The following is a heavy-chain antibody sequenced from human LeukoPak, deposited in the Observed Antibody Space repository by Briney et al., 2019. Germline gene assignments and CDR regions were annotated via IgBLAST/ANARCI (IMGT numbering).Heavy chain of an antibody. D-gene: IGHD3-3*01. CDR2: IKHDGSEK. J-gene: IGHJ4*02. Sequence: GGSLRLSCAASGFIFTGYFMSWVRQAPGKGLEWVASIKHDGSEKYYVDSVRGRFTISRDNTKSLLYLQMSSLRAEDTAVYYCATDRGWRTSGYYLYYFEYWGQGTLATFSS. CDR1: GFIFTGYF. V-gene: IGHV3-7*01. CDR3: ATDRGWRTSGYYLYYFEY.